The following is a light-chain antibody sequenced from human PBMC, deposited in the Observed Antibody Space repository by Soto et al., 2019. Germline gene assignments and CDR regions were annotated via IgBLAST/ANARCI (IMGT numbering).Light chain of an antibody. CDR3: QQRSNWPPT. CDR2: DAS. Sequence: EIVLTQSPATLSLSPGERATLSCRASQSVSSYLAWYQQKPGQAPRLLIYDASNRATGIQARFSGSGSGTDFTLTISSLEPEDFALYYCQQRSNWPPTFGQGTRLEIK. J-gene: IGKJ5*01. CDR1: QSVSSY. V-gene: IGKV3-11*01.